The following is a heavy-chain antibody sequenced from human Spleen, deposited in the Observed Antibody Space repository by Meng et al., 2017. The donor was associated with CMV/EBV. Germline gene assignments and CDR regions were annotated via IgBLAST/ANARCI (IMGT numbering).Heavy chain of an antibody. D-gene: IGHD5-12*01. J-gene: IGHJ4*02. CDR2: INPATSGT. CDR1: GYPFTGYY. Sequence: SVKVSCKTSGYPFTGYYMNWVRQAPGQGREWVGWINPATSGTNCAQKCQGRVTMTSDMSTSTAYMELRRLTSDDTAVYYCARGGAYVGFADYWGQGTLVTV. CDR3: ARGGAYVGFADY. V-gene: IGHV1-2*02.